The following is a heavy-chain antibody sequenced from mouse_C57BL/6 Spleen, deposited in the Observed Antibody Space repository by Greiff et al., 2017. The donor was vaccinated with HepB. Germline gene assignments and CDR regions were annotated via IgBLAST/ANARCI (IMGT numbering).Heavy chain of an antibody. D-gene: IGHD2-2*01. J-gene: IGHJ2*01. Sequence: EVQLQQSGPGLVKPSQSLSLTCSVTGYSITSGYYWNWIRQFPGNKLEWMGYISYDGSNNYNPSLKNRISITRDTSKNQFFLKLNSVTTEDTATYYCARHGYHGGDYWGPGTTLTVSS. CDR3: ARHGYHGGDY. CDR1: GYSITSGYY. V-gene: IGHV3-6*01. CDR2: ISYDGSN.